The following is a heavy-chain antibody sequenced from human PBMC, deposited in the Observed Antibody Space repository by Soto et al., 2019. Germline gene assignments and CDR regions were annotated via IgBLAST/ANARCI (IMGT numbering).Heavy chain of an antibody. D-gene: IGHD3-22*01. CDR2: ISWNSGSI. V-gene: IGHV3-9*01. J-gene: IGHJ4*02. CDR1: GFTFDDYA. Sequence: SLRLSCAASGFTFDDYAMHWVRQAPGKGLEWVSGISWNSGSIGYADSVKGRFTISRDNAKNSLYLQMNSLRAEDTALYYCAKGFNYDSSGYYYDYWGQGTLVTVSS. CDR3: AKGFNYDSSGYYYDY.